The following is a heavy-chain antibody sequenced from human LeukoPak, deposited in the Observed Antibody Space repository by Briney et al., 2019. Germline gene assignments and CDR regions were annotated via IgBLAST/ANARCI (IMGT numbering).Heavy chain of an antibody. CDR3: AKGGNYYDSSGYSYRGYFQH. CDR2: IRYDGSNK. V-gene: IGHV3-30*02. D-gene: IGHD3-22*01. CDR1: GFTFSSYG. J-gene: IGHJ1*01. Sequence: GGSLRLSCAASGFTFSSYGMHWVRQAPGKGLEWVAFIRYDGSNKYYADSVKGRFTISRDNSKNTLYLQMNRLRAEDTAVSYCAKGGNYYDSSGYSYRGYFQHWGQGNLVTVSS.